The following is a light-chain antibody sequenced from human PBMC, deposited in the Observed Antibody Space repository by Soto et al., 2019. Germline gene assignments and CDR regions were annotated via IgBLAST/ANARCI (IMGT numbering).Light chain of an antibody. CDR1: SSDVGGYDY. CDR2: DVT. J-gene: IGLJ1*01. CDR3: CSYAGTSAFYV. Sequence: QSALTQPRSVSGSPGQSVTISCTGTSSDVGGYDYVSWYQQHPGKAPKLMIYDVTKRPSGVPDRFSGSRSGNTASLTISGLQAEDDADESCCSYAGTSAFYVFGTGTKLTVL. V-gene: IGLV2-11*01.